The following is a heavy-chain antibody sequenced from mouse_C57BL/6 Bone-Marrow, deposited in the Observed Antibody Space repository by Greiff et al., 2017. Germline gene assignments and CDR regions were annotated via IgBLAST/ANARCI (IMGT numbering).Heavy chain of an antibody. D-gene: IGHD1-1*01. Sequence: QVQLQQSGPELVKPGASVKLSCKASGYTFTSYDINWVKQRPGQGLEWIGWIYPRDGSTKYNEKFKGTATLTVGTSSSTAYMGLHSLTSEDSAVYFCARWGSYYYGSSYGGWFAYWGQGTLVTVSA. CDR1: GYTFTSYD. CDR3: ARWGSYYYGSSYGGWFAY. V-gene: IGHV1-85*01. CDR2: IYPRDGST. J-gene: IGHJ3*01.